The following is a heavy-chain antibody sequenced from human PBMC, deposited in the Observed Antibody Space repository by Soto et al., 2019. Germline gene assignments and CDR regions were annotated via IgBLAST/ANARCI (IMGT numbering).Heavy chain of an antibody. CDR2: ISYDGSNK. Sequence: VGSLRLSCVVSGFTFSTYGMHWVRQAPGKGLEWVAVISYDGSNKYYGDSVKGRFTISRDNSKNTLYVQMNSLRAEDTAVYYCAKDQSVLQFDSSGYYSYFYGMDVWGQGTTVTVSS. CDR1: GFTFSTYG. D-gene: IGHD3-22*01. CDR3: AKDQSVLQFDSSGYYSYFYGMDV. J-gene: IGHJ6*02. V-gene: IGHV3-30*18.